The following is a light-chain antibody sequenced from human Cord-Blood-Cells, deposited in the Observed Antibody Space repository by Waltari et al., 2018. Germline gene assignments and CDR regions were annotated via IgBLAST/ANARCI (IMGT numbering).Light chain of an antibody. V-gene: IGLV2-23*01. Sequence: QSALTQPPSAYASPGQSITTSCAGTRSAVVRYYPVSWYQQHPGKAPKLMIYEGSKRPSGVSNRFSGSKSGNTASLTISGLQAEDEADYYCCSYAGSSTYVFGTGTKVTVL. J-gene: IGLJ1*01. CDR2: EGS. CDR1: RSAVVRYYP. CDR3: CSYAGSSTYV.